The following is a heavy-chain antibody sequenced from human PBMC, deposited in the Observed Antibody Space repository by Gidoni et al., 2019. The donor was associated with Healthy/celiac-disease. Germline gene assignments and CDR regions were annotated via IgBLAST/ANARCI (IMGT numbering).Heavy chain of an antibody. D-gene: IGHD1-26*01. CDR3: ANLGHGGSFDY. J-gene: IGHJ4*02. CDR1: GVTFSSYA. CDR2: ISGGGGST. V-gene: IGHV3-23*04. Sequence: EVQLVESGGGVVQPGGSVRISCAAAGVTFSSYAMSWVRQAPGKGLEWVSAISGGGGSTYYADSVKGRFTISSDNSKNTLYLQMNSLRAEDTAVYYCANLGHGGSFDYWGQGTLVTVSS.